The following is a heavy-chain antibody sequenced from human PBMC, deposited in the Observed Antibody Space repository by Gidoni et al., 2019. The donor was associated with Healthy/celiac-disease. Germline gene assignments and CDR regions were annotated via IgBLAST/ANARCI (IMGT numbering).Heavy chain of an antibody. CDR2: IDPSVSYT. V-gene: IGHV5-10-1*03. D-gene: IGHD2-2*01. Sequence: EVQLVQSGAEVKKPGESLRISCKGSGYSFTSDWIIWVRQMPGKGLEWMGRIDPSVSYTNYIPSFQGHVTISADKSISTAYLQWSSLKASDTAMYYCARSPDRHSAAFNWFDPWGKGTLVTVSS. CDR3: ARSPDRHSAAFNWFDP. CDR1: GYSFTSDW. J-gene: IGHJ5*02.